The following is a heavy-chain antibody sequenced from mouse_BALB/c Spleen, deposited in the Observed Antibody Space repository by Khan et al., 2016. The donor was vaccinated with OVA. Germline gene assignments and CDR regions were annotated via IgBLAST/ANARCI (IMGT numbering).Heavy chain of an antibody. J-gene: IGHJ4*01. CDR1: GYSITSDSA. CDR3: ASELGRYYAMDY. CDR2: ISYSDTT. D-gene: IGHD4-1*01. Sequence: EVQLQESGPGLVKPSQSLSLTCPVTGYSITSDSAWNWIRQFPGNNLEWMGYISYSDTTTYNPSLKSRISITRDTSKNQFFLHLNSVTTEDTATYYCASELGRYYAMDYWGQGTSVTVSS. V-gene: IGHV3-2*02.